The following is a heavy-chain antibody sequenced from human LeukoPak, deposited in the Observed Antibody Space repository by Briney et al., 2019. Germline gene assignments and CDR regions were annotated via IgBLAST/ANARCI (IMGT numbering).Heavy chain of an antibody. Sequence: PGGSLRLSCAASGFTFSSYWMHWVRQAPGKGLVWVSRINSDGSSTSYADSVKGRFTISRDNSKNTLYLQMNSLRAEDTAVYYCAKAGAAVGYSGSYYVGHYFDYWGQGTLVTVSS. CDR3: AKAGAAVGYSGSYYVGHYFDY. CDR2: INSDGSST. CDR1: GFTFSSYW. V-gene: IGHV3-74*01. J-gene: IGHJ4*02. D-gene: IGHD1-26*01.